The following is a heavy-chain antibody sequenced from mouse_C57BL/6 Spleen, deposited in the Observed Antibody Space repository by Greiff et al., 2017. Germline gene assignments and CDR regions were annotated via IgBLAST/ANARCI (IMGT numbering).Heavy chain of an antibody. CDR3: ARTLITTVVAHWYFDV. CDR1: GFTFSDYY. D-gene: IGHD1-1*01. J-gene: IGHJ1*03. Sequence: EVQLQESEGGLVQPGSSMKLSCTASGFTFSDYYMAWVRQVPEKGLEWVANINYDGSSTYYLDSLKSRFIISRDNAKNILYLQMSSLKSEDTATYYCARTLITTVVAHWYFDVWGTGTTVTVSS. CDR2: INYDGSST. V-gene: IGHV5-16*01.